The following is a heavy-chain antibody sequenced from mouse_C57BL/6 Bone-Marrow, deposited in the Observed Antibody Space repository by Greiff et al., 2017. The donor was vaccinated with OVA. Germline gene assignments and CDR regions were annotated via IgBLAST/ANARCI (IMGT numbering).Heavy chain of an antibody. D-gene: IGHD4-1*01. Sequence: VQLKESGAELVRPGTSVKVSCKASGYAFTNYLIEWVKQRPGQGLEWIGVINPGSGGTNYNEKFKGKATLTADKSSSTAYMQLSSLTSEDSAVYFCASNWDSYWYFDVWGTGTTVTVSS. CDR1: GYAFTNYL. V-gene: IGHV1-54*01. CDR3: ASNWDSYWYFDV. J-gene: IGHJ1*03. CDR2: INPGSGGT.